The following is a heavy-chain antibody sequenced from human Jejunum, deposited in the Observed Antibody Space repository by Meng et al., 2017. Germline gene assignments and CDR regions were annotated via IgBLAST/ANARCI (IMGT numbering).Heavy chain of an antibody. Sequence: LELVVCGGGLVEPWGSLSLSCSASGFTFGTYRMYWVRQAPGKGLQWVAVTLPDGNQNYYIDSVKGRFTISRDNSKNTLFLQMNSLRPEDTAVYYCVRGSIDWYLDYWGQGTLVTVSS. CDR1: GFTFGTYR. D-gene: IGHD3-9*01. CDR3: VRGSIDWYLDY. CDR2: TLPDGNQN. V-gene: IGHV3-30*03. J-gene: IGHJ4*02.